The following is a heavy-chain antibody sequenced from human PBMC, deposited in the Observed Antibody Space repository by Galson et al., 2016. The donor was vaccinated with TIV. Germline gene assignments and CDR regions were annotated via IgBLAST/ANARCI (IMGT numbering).Heavy chain of an antibody. CDR2: VSYDGIRT. J-gene: IGHJ6*02. V-gene: IGHV3-30-3*01. CDR1: GFTFSSYA. CDR3: ARGDYPATVTTYYYYGMDV. Sequence: SLRLSCAASGFTFSSYAIHWVRQAPGKGLEWVAAVSYDGIRTYYADSVKGRFTIARENSKDTLYLQMNNLRAEDTAVYYCARGDYPATVTTYYYYGMDVWGQGTTVTVSS. D-gene: IGHD4-11*01.